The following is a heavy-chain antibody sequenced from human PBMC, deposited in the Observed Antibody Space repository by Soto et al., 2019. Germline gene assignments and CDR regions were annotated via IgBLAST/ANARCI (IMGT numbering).Heavy chain of an antibody. CDR2: INHSGST. V-gene: IGHV4-34*01. Sequence: QVQLQQWGAGLLKPSETLSLTCAVYGGSFSGYYWSWIRQPPGKGLEWIGEINHSGSTNYNPSLKSRVTISVDTSKNQFSLKLSSVTAADTAVYYCAREDGGVFDYWGQGTLVTVSS. J-gene: IGHJ4*02. CDR1: GGSFSGYY. CDR3: AREDGGVFDY. D-gene: IGHD2-8*02.